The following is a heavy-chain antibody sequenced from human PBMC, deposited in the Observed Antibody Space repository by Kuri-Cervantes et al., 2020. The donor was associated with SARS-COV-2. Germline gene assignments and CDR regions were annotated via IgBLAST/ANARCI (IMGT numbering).Heavy chain of an antibody. D-gene: IGHD3-10*01. V-gene: IGHV3-53*01. CDR1: GFTFSSYS. J-gene: IGHJ4*02. Sequence: GESLKISCAASGFTFSSYSMNWVRQAPGKGLEWVSVIYSGGSTYYADSVKGRFAISRDNSKNTLYLQMNSLRAEDTAVYYCARDRGYGSGSYSDYWGQGTLVTVSS. CDR2: IYSGGST. CDR3: ARDRGYGSGSYSDY.